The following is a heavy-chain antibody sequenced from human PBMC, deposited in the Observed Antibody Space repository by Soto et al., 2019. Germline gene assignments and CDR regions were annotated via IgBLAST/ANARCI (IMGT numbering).Heavy chain of an antibody. CDR3: AKEVWGLYTFGRPLDN. CDR1: GFRFRDYA. V-gene: IGHV3-23*01. CDR2: ISDGGRST. J-gene: IGHJ4*01. Sequence: GGSLSLSCAGSGFRFRDYAMGWVRQAPGRGLERVSFISDGGRSTYYADSVKGRFTISRDNSNNTLYLQMSSLRAEDTAVYYCAKEVWGLYTFGRPLDNWGHGTLVTVSS. D-gene: IGHD3-16*01.